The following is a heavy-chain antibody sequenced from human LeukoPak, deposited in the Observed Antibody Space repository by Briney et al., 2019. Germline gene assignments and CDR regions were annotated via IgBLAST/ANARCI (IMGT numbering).Heavy chain of an antibody. D-gene: IGHD1-26*01. CDR3: ARQLWLGAPFDY. CDR2: IYPDDSDT. Sequence: GEYLKISCKGSGYSFTTYWIGWVRQLPGRGLEGMGIIYPDDSDTRYRPSYQGQVTISADKSISTANLQWSRLKASDTAMYYCARQLWLGAPFDYWGQGTLVTVSS. J-gene: IGHJ4*02. V-gene: IGHV5-51*01. CDR1: GYSFTTYW.